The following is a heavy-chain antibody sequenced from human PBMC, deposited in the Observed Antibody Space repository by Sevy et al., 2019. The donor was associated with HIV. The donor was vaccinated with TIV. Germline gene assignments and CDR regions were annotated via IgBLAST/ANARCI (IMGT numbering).Heavy chain of an antibody. CDR2: ISGGDDST. CDR1: GFIFSDYA. V-gene: IGHV3-23*01. D-gene: IGHD3-22*01. CDR3: AKFGDYYDDGGYYWYFDF. Sequence: GGSLRLSCAASGFIFSDYAMSWVRQAPGKGLEWVSSISGGDDSTYYADSVKGRFTVSRDNTKNTLYLQMNTLRAEDTALYYCAKFGDYYDDGGYYWYFDFWGRGTLVTVSS. J-gene: IGHJ2*01.